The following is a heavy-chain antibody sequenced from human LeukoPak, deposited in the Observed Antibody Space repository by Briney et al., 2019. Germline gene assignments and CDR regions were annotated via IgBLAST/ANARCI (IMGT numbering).Heavy chain of an antibody. CDR1: GGSIRSSYYY. Sequence: SETLSLTCTVSGGSIRSSYYYWGWIRQPPGKGLEWIGNIYYSGSIFYNPSLRSRITISVDTSKNQFSLKLRSVTAADTAVYYCARHYAYGSGTYVPFDYWGQGTLVTVSS. V-gene: IGHV4-39*01. CDR3: ARHYAYGSGTYVPFDY. J-gene: IGHJ4*02. CDR2: IYYSGSI. D-gene: IGHD3-10*01.